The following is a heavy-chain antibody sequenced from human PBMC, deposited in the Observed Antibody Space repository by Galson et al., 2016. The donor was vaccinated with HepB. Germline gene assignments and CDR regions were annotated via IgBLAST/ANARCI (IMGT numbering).Heavy chain of an antibody. CDR2: VSNSGTT. V-gene: IGHV4-39*01. D-gene: IGHD3-10*01. J-gene: IGHJ6*02. Sequence: TLSLTCFVSGASSTSAAYYWGWIRQPPGKGLEWIGYVSNSGTTNYNPSLKSRVTISLDASKMQFSLNLASVTAADTAVYYCSRRYYGSGTYFYKQGVDVWGQGTTVTVSS. CDR1: GASSTSAAYY. CDR3: SRRYYGSGTYFYKQGVDV.